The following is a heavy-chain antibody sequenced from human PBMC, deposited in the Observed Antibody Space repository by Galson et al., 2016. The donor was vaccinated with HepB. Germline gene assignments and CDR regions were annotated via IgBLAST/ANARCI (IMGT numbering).Heavy chain of an antibody. D-gene: IGHD1-14*01. CDR1: GFTFNAYG. J-gene: IGHJ6*02. CDR3: TKGDLARTYNGFSCGHPPSRYCGLDA. CDR2: ISSDGSTT. V-gene: IGHV3-30*18. Sequence: SLRLSCAASGFTFNAYGMHWVRQAPGKGLEWVAVISSDGSTTYYADSVKGRFTISRDKSNNTLYLQMKGLRPEDTALYYCTKGDLARTYNGFSCGHPPSRYCGLDAWGQGTPVTVSS.